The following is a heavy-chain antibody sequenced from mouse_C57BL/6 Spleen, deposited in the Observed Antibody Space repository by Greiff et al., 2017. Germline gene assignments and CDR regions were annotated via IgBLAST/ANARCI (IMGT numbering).Heavy chain of an antibody. J-gene: IGHJ3*01. D-gene: IGHD1-1*01. CDR1: GYAFSSYW. Sequence: VQLQQSGAELVKPGASVKISCKASGYAFSSYWMNWVKQRPGKGLEWIGQIYPGDGDTNYNGKFKGKATLTADKSSSTAYMQLSSLASEDSAVYFCARWYYGSPGFAYWGQGTLVTVSA. CDR3: ARWYYGSPGFAY. V-gene: IGHV1-80*01. CDR2: IYPGDGDT.